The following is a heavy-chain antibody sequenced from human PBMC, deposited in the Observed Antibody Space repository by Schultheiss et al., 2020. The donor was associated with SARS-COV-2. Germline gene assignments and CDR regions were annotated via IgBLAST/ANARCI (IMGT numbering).Heavy chain of an antibody. CDR2: LDQAGTAK. J-gene: IGHJ4*02. CDR3: ARVGSNNDFHY. D-gene: IGHD4-11*01. V-gene: IGHV3-7*01. Sequence: GESLKISCEASGFTFSNYWMTWVRQVPGKGLEWVANLDQAGTAKYYVGSVRGRFTISRDNARNSLFLQMSSLRAEDTGLYYCARVGSNNDFHYWGQGTQVTVSS. CDR1: GFTFSNYW.